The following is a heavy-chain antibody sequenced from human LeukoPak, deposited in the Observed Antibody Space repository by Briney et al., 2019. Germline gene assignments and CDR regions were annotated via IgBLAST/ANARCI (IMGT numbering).Heavy chain of an antibody. CDR2: INWNGGST. Sequence: GGSLRLSCAASGFTFDDYGMSWVRQAPGKGLEWVSGINWNGGSTGYADSVKGRFTISRDNAKNSLYLQMNSLRAEDTALYYCARSYYYDSSGYSRPFDYWGQGTLVPVSS. D-gene: IGHD3-22*01. CDR3: ARSYYYDSSGYSRPFDY. J-gene: IGHJ4*02. CDR1: GFTFDDYG. V-gene: IGHV3-20*04.